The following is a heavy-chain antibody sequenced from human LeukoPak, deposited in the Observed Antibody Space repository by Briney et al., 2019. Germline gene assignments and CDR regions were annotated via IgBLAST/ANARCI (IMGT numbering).Heavy chain of an antibody. CDR1: GFPFSSYG. Sequence: GGSRRLSCAASGFPFSSYGMPGVPQAPGRGREGVSYIRSSSSVIYYADSVRGRFTISRDNANNSLSLQMNSLRAEDTAVYYCASVRGIYGSGTYRDYWGQGTLVTVSS. V-gene: IGHV3-48*04. J-gene: IGHJ4*02. CDR2: IRSSSSVI. CDR3: ASVRGIYGSGTYRDY. D-gene: IGHD3-10*01.